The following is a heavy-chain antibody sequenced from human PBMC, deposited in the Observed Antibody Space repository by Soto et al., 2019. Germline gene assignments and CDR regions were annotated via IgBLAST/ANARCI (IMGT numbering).Heavy chain of an antibody. Sequence: SETLSLTCSVSGGSISTHYWSWVRQVPGRGLEWLGYVYYTGNSKHNPSLKGRVTVSIAPSKSQFSLELTSVSAADSAVYYCAGGYYYVGSGPYLYIYGMDVWDQGTTVTVSS. D-gene: IGHD3-10*02. V-gene: IGHV4-59*11. CDR1: GGSISTHY. CDR2: VYYTGNS. J-gene: IGHJ6*02. CDR3: AGGYYYVGSGPYLYIYGMDV.